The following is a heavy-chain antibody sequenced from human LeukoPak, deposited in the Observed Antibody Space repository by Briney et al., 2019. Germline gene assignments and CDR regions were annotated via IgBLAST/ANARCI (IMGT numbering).Heavy chain of an antibody. Sequence: GASVKVSCKASGYTFTGYYMHWVRQAPGQGLEWMGGIIPIFGTANYAQKFQGRVTITADESTSTAYMELSSLRSEDTAVYYCAREESPPGVVVIATAGFDYWGQGTLVTVSS. CDR2: IIPIFGTA. V-gene: IGHV1-69*13. D-gene: IGHD2-21*01. CDR1: GYTFTGYY. J-gene: IGHJ4*02. CDR3: AREESPPGVVVIATAGFDY.